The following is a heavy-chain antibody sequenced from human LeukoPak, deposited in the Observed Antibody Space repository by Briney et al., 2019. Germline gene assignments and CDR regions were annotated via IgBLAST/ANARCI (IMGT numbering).Heavy chain of an antibody. Sequence: GGSLRLSCAASGFAFSDYSMNWVRQAPGRGLEWVSYISSSGSTIYYADSVKGRFTISRDNAKNSLYLQMNSLRAEDTAVYYCARGRGDIVVVVAANWLNWFDPWGQGTLVTVSS. D-gene: IGHD2-15*01. CDR2: ISSSGSTI. V-gene: IGHV3-48*04. CDR3: ARGRGDIVVVVAANWLNWFDP. J-gene: IGHJ5*02. CDR1: GFAFSDYS.